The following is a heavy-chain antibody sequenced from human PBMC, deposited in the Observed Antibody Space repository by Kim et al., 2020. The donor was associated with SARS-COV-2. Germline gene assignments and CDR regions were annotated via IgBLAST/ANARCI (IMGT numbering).Heavy chain of an antibody. D-gene: IGHD3-3*01. CDR1: GYTFTSYG. CDR2: ISAYNGNT. J-gene: IGHJ6*02. Sequence: ASVKVSCKASGYTFTSYGISWVRQAPGQGLEWMGWISAYNGNTNYAQKLQGRVTMTTDTSTSTAYMELRSLRSDDTAVYYCARDQGLGTIIGYYYGMDVWGQGTTVTVSS. V-gene: IGHV1-18*04. CDR3: ARDQGLGTIIGYYYGMDV.